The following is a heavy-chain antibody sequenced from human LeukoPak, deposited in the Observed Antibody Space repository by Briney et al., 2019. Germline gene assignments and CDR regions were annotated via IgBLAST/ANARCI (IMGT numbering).Heavy chain of an antibody. V-gene: IGHV7-4-1*02. D-gene: IGHD3-3*01. CDR1: GYTFTSYA. J-gene: IGHJ4*02. Sequence: ASVKVSCKASGYTFTSYAMNWVRQAPGQGLEWMGWINTNTGHPTYAQGFTGRFVFSLDTSVSTAYLQISSLKAEDTAVYYCAASKYYDFWSGYYSALDYWGQGTLVTVSS. CDR3: AASKYYDFWSGYYSALDY. CDR2: INTNTGHP.